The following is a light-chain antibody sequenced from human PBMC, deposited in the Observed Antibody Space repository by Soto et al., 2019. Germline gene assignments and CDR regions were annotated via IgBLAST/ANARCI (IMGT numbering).Light chain of an antibody. CDR2: EVS. J-gene: IGLJ1*01. Sequence: QSLLTNPASVSGSPGQSITISCTGSTSDVGAYNYVSWYKHHPGQAPQLMIYEVSNRPSGVSNRFSGSKSGNTASLTISGLQADDEGDYYCSSKTSSSSPFVFGTGTKVTVL. V-gene: IGLV2-14*01. CDR1: TSDVGAYNY. CDR3: SSKTSSSSPFV.